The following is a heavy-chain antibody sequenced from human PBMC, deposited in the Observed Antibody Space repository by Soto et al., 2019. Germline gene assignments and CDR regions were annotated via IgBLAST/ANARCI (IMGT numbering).Heavy chain of an antibody. CDR2: INHSGST. CDR3: ARGQSSGFYYGGNSGHYFDY. CDR1: GGSFSGYH. D-gene: IGHD3-22*01. J-gene: IGHJ4*02. Sequence: PSETKSLTCAVYGGSFSGYHWSWIRQPPGNGLEWIGEINHSGSTNYNPSLKSRVTISVDTSKNQFSLKLSSVTAADTAVYYCARGQSSGFYYGGNSGHYFDYWGQGTLVTVSS. V-gene: IGHV4-34*01.